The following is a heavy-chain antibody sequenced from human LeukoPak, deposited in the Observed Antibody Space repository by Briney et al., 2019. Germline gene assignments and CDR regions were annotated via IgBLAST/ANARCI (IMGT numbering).Heavy chain of an antibody. D-gene: IGHD1-26*01. Sequence: GGSLRLSCEASGFTFRLYGMHWVRQAPGKGLEWVAVIWYDGSNKYYADSVKGRFTISRDNPKNTVDLQMNSLRIEDTAVYYCAREGVGGTDFQNYFDSWGQGIQVTVSS. CDR3: AREGVGGTDFQNYFDS. J-gene: IGHJ4*02. CDR2: IWYDGSNK. CDR1: GFTFRLYG. V-gene: IGHV3-33*01.